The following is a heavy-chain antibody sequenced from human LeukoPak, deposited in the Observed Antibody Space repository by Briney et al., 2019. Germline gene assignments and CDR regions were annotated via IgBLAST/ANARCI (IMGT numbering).Heavy chain of an antibody. CDR3: ARDLMDWNALGWYFDY. CDR2: IKQDGSEK. D-gene: IGHD1-1*01. CDR1: GFTFSSYW. Sequence: GGSLRLSCAASGFTFSSYWMSWVRQAPGKGLEWVANIKQDGSEKYYVDSVKGRFTISRDNAKNSLYLQMNSLRAEDTAVYYCARDLMDWNALGWYFDYWGQGTLVTVSS. J-gene: IGHJ4*02. V-gene: IGHV3-7*03.